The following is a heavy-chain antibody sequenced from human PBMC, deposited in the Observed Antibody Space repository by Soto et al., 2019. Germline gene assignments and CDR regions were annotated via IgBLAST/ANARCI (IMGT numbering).Heavy chain of an antibody. CDR2: IYYSGST. V-gene: IGHV4-59*01. CDR1: GGSISSYY. CDR3: ARARLRTGNVDY. D-gene: IGHD1-1*01. J-gene: IGHJ4*02. Sequence: SETLSLTCTVSGGSISSYYWSWIRQPPGKGLEWIGYIYYSGSTSYNPSLKSRVTISVDTSKNQFSLKLSSVTAADTAVYYCARARLRTGNVDYWGQGTLVTVSS.